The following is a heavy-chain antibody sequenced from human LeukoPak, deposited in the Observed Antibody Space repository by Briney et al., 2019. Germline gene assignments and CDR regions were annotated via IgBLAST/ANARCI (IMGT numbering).Heavy chain of an antibody. J-gene: IGHJ4*02. CDR2: INPNSGGT. CDR1: GYTVTGYY. D-gene: IGHD1-26*01. CDR3: ATLRGMYYFDY. Sequence: ASVKVSCKASGYTVTGYYMHWVRQAPGQGLEWLGWINPNSGGTNYAQKFQGRVTMTRDTSISTAYMELSRLRSDDTAVYYCATLRGMYYFDYWGQGTLVTVSS. V-gene: IGHV1-2*02.